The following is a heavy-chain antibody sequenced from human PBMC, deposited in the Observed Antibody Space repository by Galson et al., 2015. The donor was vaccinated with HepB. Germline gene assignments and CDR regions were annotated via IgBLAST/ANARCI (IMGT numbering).Heavy chain of an antibody. CDR2: IRVTNGNT. V-gene: IGHV1-18*01. J-gene: IGHJ4*02. CDR1: GYTFDTYG. CDR3: ARDDLIVGANPDY. Sequence: SVKVSCKAVGYTFDTYGISWVRQAPGQGLEWMGWIRVTNGNTTYAPKFQDGVTMTADRGTRTAYMEMTSLTSEDTAVYYCARDDLIVGANPDYWGQGTLVIVPS. D-gene: IGHD1-26*01.